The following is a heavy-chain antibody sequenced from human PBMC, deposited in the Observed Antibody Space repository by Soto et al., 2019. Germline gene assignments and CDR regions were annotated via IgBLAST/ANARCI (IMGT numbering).Heavy chain of an antibody. V-gene: IGHV3-23*01. CDR3: AKDGYSSGRTYYFDY. D-gene: IGHD6-19*01. Sequence: WGSLRLSCASSVFTFSRSAMSFVRQAPGKGLEWVSSISSTLGSAYYADSVKGRFTISRDNSKSMVYRQMNGLRAEDTAVYLCAKDGYSSGRTYYFDYWGQGTMVTVSS. CDR2: ISSTLGSA. J-gene: IGHJ4*02. CDR1: VFTFSRSA.